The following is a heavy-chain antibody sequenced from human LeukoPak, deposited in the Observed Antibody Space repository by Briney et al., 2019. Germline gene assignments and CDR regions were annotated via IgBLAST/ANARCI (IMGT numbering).Heavy chain of an antibody. Sequence: GGSLRLSCAASGFTFSSYGMHWVRQAPGKGLEWEAFIRYDGSNKYYADSVKGRFTISRDNSKNTLYLQMNSLRAEDTAVYYCAKAYCSSTSCYPFDYWGQGTLVTVSS. CDR1: GFTFSSYG. CDR3: AKAYCSSTSCYPFDY. CDR2: IRYDGSNK. D-gene: IGHD2-2*01. J-gene: IGHJ4*02. V-gene: IGHV3-30*02.